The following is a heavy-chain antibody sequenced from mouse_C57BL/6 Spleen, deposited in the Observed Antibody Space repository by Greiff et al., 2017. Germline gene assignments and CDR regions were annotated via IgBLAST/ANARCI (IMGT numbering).Heavy chain of an antibody. CDR1: GFTFSDYG. J-gene: IGHJ1*03. CDR2: ISSGSSTI. Sequence: EVNVVESGGGLVKPGGSLKLSCAASGFTFSDYGMHWVRQAPEKGLEWVAYISSGSSTIYYADTVKGRFTISRDNAKNTLFLQMTSLRSEDTAMYYCAREVNWYFDVWGTGTTVTVSS. V-gene: IGHV5-17*01. CDR3: AREVNWYFDV. D-gene: IGHD2-13*01.